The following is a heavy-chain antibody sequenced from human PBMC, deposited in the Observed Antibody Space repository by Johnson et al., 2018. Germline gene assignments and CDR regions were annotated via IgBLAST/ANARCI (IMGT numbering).Heavy chain of an antibody. J-gene: IGHJ6*02. V-gene: IGHV3-74*01. CDR3: ERGDHDLGGMDV. CDR2: INSDESSR. CDR1: GFTFSSYW. Sequence: VQLQESGGGLVQPGGSLRLSCAASGFTFSSYWMHWFRQVPGKGPVWVSCINSDESSRSYTDSVKGRFTSSRDNAKNTLYLQMNSLRGEETAVYYCERGDHDLGGMDVWGQGTTVIVSS. D-gene: IGHD3-16*01.